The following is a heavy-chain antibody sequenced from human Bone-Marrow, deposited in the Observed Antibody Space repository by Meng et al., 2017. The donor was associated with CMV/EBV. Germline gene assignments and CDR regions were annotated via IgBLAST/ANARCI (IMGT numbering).Heavy chain of an antibody. D-gene: IGHD2-15*01. CDR1: GYTFTSYD. Sequence: ASVKVSCKASGYTFTSYDINWVRQATGQGLEWMGWMNPNSGNTGYAQKFQGRVTMTRNTSISTAYMELSSLRSEDTAVYYCARTAYCSGGSCYSAGGYYWGQGTLVTVSS. CDR2: MNPNSGNT. CDR3: ARTAYCSGGSCYSAGGYY. J-gene: IGHJ4*02. V-gene: IGHV1-8*01.